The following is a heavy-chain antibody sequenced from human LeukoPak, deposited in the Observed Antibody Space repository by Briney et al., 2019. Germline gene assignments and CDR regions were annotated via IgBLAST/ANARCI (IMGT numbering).Heavy chain of an antibody. CDR3: AKSALGYCSSTSCSGVDY. D-gene: IGHD2-2*01. J-gene: IGHJ4*02. V-gene: IGHV3-30*18. CDR1: GFTFSSYG. Sequence: GGSLRLSCAASGFTFSSYGMHWVRQAPGKGLEWVAVISYDGSNKYYADSVKGRFTISRDNSKNTLYLQMNSLRAEDTAVYYCAKSALGYCSSTSCSGVDYWGQGTLVTVSS. CDR2: ISYDGSNK.